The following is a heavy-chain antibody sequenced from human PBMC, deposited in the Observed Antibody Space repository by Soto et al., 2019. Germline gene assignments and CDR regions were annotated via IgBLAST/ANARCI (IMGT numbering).Heavy chain of an antibody. CDR2: IYYSGST. CDR1: CGSISSYY. D-gene: IGHD3-16*02. V-gene: IGHV4-59*01. CDR3: ARLYVWGSYRYFDY. J-gene: IGHJ4*02. Sequence: SETLSLTCTVSCGSISSYYWSWIRQPPGKGLEWIGYIYYSGSTNYNPSLKSRVTISVDTSKNQFSLKLSSVTAADTAVYYCARLYVWGSYRYFDYWGQGTLVTVSS.